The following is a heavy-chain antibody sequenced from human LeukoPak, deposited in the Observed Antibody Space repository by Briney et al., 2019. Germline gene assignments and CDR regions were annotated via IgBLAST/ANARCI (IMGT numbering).Heavy chain of an antibody. Sequence: GGSLRLSCAASGFTFSSYGMHWVRQAPGKGLEWVAVISYDGSNKYYADSVKGRFTISRDNSKNTLYLQMNSLRAEDTAVYYCARRRHVFPYYYGMDVWGQGTTVTVSS. J-gene: IGHJ6*02. CDR3: ARRRHVFPYYYGMDV. D-gene: IGHD2-21*01. V-gene: IGHV3-30*03. CDR2: ISYDGSNK. CDR1: GFTFSSYG.